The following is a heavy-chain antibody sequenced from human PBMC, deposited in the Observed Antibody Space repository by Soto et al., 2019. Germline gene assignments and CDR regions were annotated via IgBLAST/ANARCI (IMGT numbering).Heavy chain of an antibody. CDR3: ARGGSEIVATRSIYFAY. CDR2: IYYSGST. D-gene: IGHD5-12*01. Sequence: SETLSLTCTVSGGSISSGGYYWSWIRQHPGKGLEWIGYIYYSGSTYYNPSLKSRVAISVDTSKNQFSLKLSSVTAADTAVYYCARGGSEIVATRSIYFAYWGQGTLVPVSS. CDR1: GGSISSGGYY. J-gene: IGHJ4*02. V-gene: IGHV4-31*03.